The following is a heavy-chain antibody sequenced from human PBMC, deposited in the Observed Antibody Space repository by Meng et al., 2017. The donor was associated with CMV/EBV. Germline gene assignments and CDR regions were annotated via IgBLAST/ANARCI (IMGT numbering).Heavy chain of an antibody. V-gene: IGHV4-34*01. CDR1: GDSFSNYF. Sequence: SQTLSLTCAVSGDSFSNYFWNWVRQPPGKGLEWIGEINNKASTNYNPSLKSRVTMSVDTSKNQFSLKLTSVTAADTAVYYGARSNYCNTIPCSLLRADYYYGLDVWGQGTTVTVSS. CDR3: ARSNYCNTIPCSLLRADYYYGLDV. J-gene: IGHJ6*02. CDR2: INNKAST. D-gene: IGHD2/OR15-2a*01.